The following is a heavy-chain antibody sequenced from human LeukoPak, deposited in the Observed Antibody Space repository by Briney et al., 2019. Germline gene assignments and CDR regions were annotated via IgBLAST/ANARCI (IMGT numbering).Heavy chain of an antibody. V-gene: IGHV3-21*01. CDR1: GFTFSSYA. Sequence: GGCLRLSCAASGFTFSSYAMNWVRQAPGKGLEWVSSISGDTTYIYYADSVKGRFTISRDNTNTSLFLQMNGLRAEDTATYFCARRGTDASFSFFDVWGQGTMVTVSS. J-gene: IGHJ3*01. D-gene: IGHD1-1*01. CDR3: ARRGTDASFSFFDV. CDR2: ISGDTTYI.